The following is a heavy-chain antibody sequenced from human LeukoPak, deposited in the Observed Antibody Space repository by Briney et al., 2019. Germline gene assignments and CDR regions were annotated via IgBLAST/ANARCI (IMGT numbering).Heavy chain of an antibody. J-gene: IGHJ4*02. V-gene: IGHV4-31*03. CDR1: GGSISSGGYY. Sequence: TSETLSLTCTVSGGSISSGGYYWSWIRQHPGKGLEWIGYIYYSGSTYYNPSLKSRVTISVDTSKNQFSLKLSSVTAADTAVYYCASLIRKFSGSYYGYWGQGTLVTVSS. CDR3: ASLIRKFSGSYYGY. D-gene: IGHD1-26*01. CDR2: IYYSGST.